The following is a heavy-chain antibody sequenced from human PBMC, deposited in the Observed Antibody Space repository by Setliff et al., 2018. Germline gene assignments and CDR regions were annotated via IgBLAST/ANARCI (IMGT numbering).Heavy chain of an antibody. CDR2: ISGSGGST. D-gene: IGHD2-15*01. V-gene: IGHV3-23*01. Sequence: LRLSCAASGFTFSSYAMSWVRQAPGKGLEWVSAISGSGGSTYYADSVKGRFTISRDNSKNTLYLQMNSLRAEDTALYYCANEGRYCSGGSCYDGLDYWGQGALVTVSS. J-gene: IGHJ4*02. CDR1: GFTFSSYA. CDR3: ANEGRYCSGGSCYDGLDY.